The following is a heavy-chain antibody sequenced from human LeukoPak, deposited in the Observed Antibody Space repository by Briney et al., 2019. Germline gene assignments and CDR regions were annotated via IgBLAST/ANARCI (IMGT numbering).Heavy chain of an antibody. D-gene: IGHD3-10*01. J-gene: IGHJ3*01. Sequence: GASVKVSCKASGYTFPSYDITWVRQAPGQGLEWMGWISASRGYTNYAQKFQGRVTMTTDTSTSTVYMELRSLRSDDTAVYYCAREGYFGSASPNGGNAFDVWGQGTVVTVSS. V-gene: IGHV1-18*01. CDR1: GYTFPSYD. CDR2: ISASRGYT. CDR3: AREGYFGSASPNGGNAFDV.